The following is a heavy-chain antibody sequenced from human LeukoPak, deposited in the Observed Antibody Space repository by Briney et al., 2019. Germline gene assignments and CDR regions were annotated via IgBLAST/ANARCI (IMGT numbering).Heavy chain of an antibody. D-gene: IGHD1-26*01. V-gene: IGHV3-48*03. CDR1: GFTLSSYE. CDR3: ARTGGSQGGNY. CDR2: ISGSDETK. J-gene: IGHJ4*02. Sequence: GGSLRLSCAASGFTLSSYEMNWVRQAPGRGLEWVSYISGSDETKYYADSVKGRFNIFRDNAKNSLYLQMNSLRVEDTAVYYCARTGGSQGGNYWGQGTLVTVSS.